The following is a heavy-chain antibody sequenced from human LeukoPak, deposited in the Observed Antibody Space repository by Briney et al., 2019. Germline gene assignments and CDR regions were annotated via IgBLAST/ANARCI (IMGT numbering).Heavy chain of an antibody. V-gene: IGHV3-23*01. Sequence: GGSLRLSCAASGFTFSSYAMSWVRQAPGKGLEWVSAISGGGDSTYYVDSVKGRFTISRDNSKNTLYLQMNSLRAEDTAVYYCAKLTSGSYLAPWGQGTLVTVSS. D-gene: IGHD1-26*01. CDR1: GFTFSSYA. J-gene: IGHJ5*02. CDR3: AKLTSGSYLAP. CDR2: ISGGGDST.